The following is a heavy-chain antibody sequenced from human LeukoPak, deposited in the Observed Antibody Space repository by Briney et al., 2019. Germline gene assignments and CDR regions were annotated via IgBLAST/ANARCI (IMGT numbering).Heavy chain of an antibody. CDR3: AKDSPIYYIDY. CDR1: GFTFSSYG. Sequence: EAGGSLRLSCAASGFTFSSYGMHWVRQAPGKGLEWVSFINYNGRNNYYADSLKGRFTISRDSSKNTLSLQMNSLRDEDTAVYYCAKDSPIYYIDYWGQGTLVTVSS. D-gene: IGHD3-10*01. V-gene: IGHV3-30*02. CDR2: INYNGRNN. J-gene: IGHJ4*02.